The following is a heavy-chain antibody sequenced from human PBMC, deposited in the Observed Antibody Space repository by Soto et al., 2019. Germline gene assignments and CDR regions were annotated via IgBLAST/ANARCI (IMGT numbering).Heavy chain of an antibody. CDR3: ARRVIGSSRAFDI. CDR1: GFAFSSHP. Sequence: GGSLRLSCAASGFAFSSHPMSWVRQAPEKGLEWVAGISDGGDLTYNADSVRGRFTISRDNSRNTLYLQMNSLRPEDTAVYYCARRVIGSSRAFDIWGQGTMVTVSS. J-gene: IGHJ3*02. CDR2: ISDGGDLT. D-gene: IGHD3-10*01. V-gene: IGHV3-23*01.